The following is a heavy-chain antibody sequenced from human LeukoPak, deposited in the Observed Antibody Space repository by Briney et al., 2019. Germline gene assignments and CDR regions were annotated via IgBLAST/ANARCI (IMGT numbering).Heavy chain of an antibody. J-gene: IGHJ6*03. D-gene: IGHD5-12*01. Sequence: GESLKISCKGSGYSFTNYWIGWVRQMPGKGLEWMGIIYPGDSDTRYSPSFQGHVTISADKSITTAYLQWSSLKASDTAMYYCARRNEYSGYNMDVWGKGTTVTVSS. V-gene: IGHV5-51*01. CDR2: IYPGDSDT. CDR3: ARRNEYSGYNMDV. CDR1: GYSFTNYW.